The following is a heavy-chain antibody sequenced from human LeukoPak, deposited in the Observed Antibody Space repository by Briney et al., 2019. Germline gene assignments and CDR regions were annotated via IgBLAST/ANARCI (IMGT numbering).Heavy chain of an antibody. J-gene: IGHJ4*02. D-gene: IGHD2-21*02. CDR1: GYSFTSYW. CDR2: IYPGDSDT. V-gene: IGHV5-51*01. CDR3: ARLVSRAMTVTDKLPDY. Sequence: GESLKIPCKGSGYSFTSYWIGWLRQMPGKGLEWMGIIYPGDSDTRYSPSFQGQVTISADKSISTAYLQWSSLKASDTAMYFCARLVSRAMTVTDKLPDYWGQGTLVTVSS.